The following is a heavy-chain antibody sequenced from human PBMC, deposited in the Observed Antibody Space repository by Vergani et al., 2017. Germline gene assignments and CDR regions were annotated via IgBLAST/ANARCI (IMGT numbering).Heavy chain of an antibody. Sequence: EVQLVESGGGLVQPGGSLRLSCAAPGFTFSSYELNWVRQAPGKGLEWVSYISSIGSTLYYADSVKGRFTISRDNAKNSLYLQMNSLRAEDTAVYYCARDPTDGSYGSYYYGMDVWGQGTTVTVSS. CDR1: GFTFSSYE. D-gene: IGHD5-18*01. J-gene: IGHJ6*02. V-gene: IGHV3-48*03. CDR2: ISSIGSTL. CDR3: ARDPTDGSYGSYYYGMDV.